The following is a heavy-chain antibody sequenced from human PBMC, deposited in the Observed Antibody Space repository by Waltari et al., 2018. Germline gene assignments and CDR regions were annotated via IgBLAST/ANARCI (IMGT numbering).Heavy chain of an antibody. D-gene: IGHD6-19*01. CDR3: ARLVFGGGWYVAHYHYYMDV. CDR2: IYYSGNT. Sequence: QLQLQESGPGLAKPSETLSLTCTVSGGSISDNDYYWGWIRQSPGKGLEWIGTIYYSGNTYYNPSLKSRVTISVDRSKNQFSLRVSSVTAADTAVYYCARLVFGGGWYVAHYHYYMDVWGKGTTVTISS. V-gene: IGHV4-39*07. J-gene: IGHJ6*03. CDR1: GGSISDNDYY.